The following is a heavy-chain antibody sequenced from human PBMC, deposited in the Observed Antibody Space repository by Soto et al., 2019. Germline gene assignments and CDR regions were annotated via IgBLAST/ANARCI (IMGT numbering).Heavy chain of an antibody. Sequence: QVQLVQSGAEVKKPGSSVKVSCKASGGTFSSYAISWVRQAPGQGLEWMGGIIPIFGTANYAQKCQGRVTITADESTSTAYMELSSLRSEDTSVYYCGRSGYYYCCMDVWGQGTTVTVSS. CDR1: GGTFSSYA. CDR3: GRSGYYYCCMDV. D-gene: IGHD6-25*01. CDR2: IIPIFGTA. V-gene: IGHV1-69*01. J-gene: IGHJ6*02.